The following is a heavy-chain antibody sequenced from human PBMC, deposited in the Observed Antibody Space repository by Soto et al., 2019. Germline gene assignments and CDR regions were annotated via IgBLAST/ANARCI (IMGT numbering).Heavy chain of an antibody. CDR2: ISWDGGST. Sequence: GSLRLSCAASGFTFDDYTMHWVRQAPGKGLEWVSLISWDGGSTYYADSVKGRFTISRDNSKNSLYLQMNSLRTEDTALYYCAKEVMVYAIGLFFDYWGQGTLVTVSS. CDR3: AKEVMVYAIGLFFDY. J-gene: IGHJ4*02. V-gene: IGHV3-43*01. CDR1: GFTFDDYT. D-gene: IGHD2-8*01.